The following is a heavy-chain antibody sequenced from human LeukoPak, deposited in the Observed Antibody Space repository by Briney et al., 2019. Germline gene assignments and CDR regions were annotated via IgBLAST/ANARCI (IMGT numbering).Heavy chain of an antibody. CDR2: IYYSGST. D-gene: IGHD1-26*01. CDR1: GFTFSSYS. V-gene: IGHV4-39*07. Sequence: PGGSLRLSCAASGFTFSSYSMNWIRQPPGKGLEWIGSIYYSGSTYYNPSLKSRVTISVDTSKNQFSLKLSSVTAADTAVYYCASLESIVGATWWGQGTLVTVSS. CDR3: ASLESIVGATW. J-gene: IGHJ4*02.